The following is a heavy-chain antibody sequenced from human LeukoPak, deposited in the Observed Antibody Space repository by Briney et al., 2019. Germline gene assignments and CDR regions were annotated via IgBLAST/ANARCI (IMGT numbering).Heavy chain of an antibody. V-gene: IGHV4-59*08. Sequence: SSETLSLTCTVSGGSISSCCWSWIRQPPGKGLEWIGYINNSGSANYSPSLKRRVTISADTSKNQFSLNLNSVTAADTAVYYCARGGGSSSSYWGQGTLVTVSS. D-gene: IGHD6-6*01. CDR1: GGSISSCC. CDR2: INNSGSA. J-gene: IGHJ4*02. CDR3: ARGGGSSSSY.